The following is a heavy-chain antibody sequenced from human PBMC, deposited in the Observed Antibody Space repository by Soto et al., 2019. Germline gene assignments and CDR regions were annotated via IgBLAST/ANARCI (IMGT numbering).Heavy chain of an antibody. Sequence: ASVKVSCKASGYTLTNYCISWLRQAPGQGLEWMGWISAYNGNTNYAQKFQGRVTITRDTSASTAYMELSSLRSEDTAVYYCASSFTVPSAIDYWGQGTLVTVSS. CDR1: GYTLTNYC. V-gene: IGHV1-18*01. J-gene: IGHJ4*02. CDR3: ASSFTVPSAIDY. D-gene: IGHD2-2*02. CDR2: ISAYNGNT.